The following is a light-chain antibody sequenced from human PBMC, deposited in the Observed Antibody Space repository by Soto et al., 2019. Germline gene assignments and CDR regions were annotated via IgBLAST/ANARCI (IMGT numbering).Light chain of an antibody. J-gene: IGKJ1*01. CDR1: RSVSSF. V-gene: IGKV3-11*01. CDR3: QQRANWPWT. CDR2: DAS. Sequence: EIVWTQPPATLSLSPGERATLSCRASRSVSSFLAWYQQKPGQAPRLFIYDASNRATGIPARFSGSGSGTDFTLTISSLEPEDFAVYYCQQRANWPWTFGQGTKVDIK.